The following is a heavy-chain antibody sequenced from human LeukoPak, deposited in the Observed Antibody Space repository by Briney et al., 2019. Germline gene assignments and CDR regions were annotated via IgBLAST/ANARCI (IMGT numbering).Heavy chain of an antibody. CDR1: GFTFSTFS. CDR3: ARVDCRSTNCSPSDY. J-gene: IGHJ4*02. Sequence: PGRSLRLSCAASGFTFSTFSMHWVRQAPGKGLEWVAVILYDGSTQYYADSVRGRFTASRDNSKDTLYLQMNSLRVEDTAVYYCARVDCRSTNCSPSDYWGQGTLVTVSS. D-gene: IGHD2-2*01. CDR2: ILYDGSTQ. V-gene: IGHV3-30*04.